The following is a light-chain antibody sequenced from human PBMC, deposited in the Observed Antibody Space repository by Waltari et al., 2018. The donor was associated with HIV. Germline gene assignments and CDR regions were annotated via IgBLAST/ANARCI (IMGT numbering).Light chain of an antibody. CDR3: ETWDDSLTAVV. Sequence: QSVLTQPPSASGTPGQRVTISCSGSRSNLGSNAVNWYQQPPGTAPKLLIYSDDQRPSGVPDRFSGSKSGTSASLAISGLQSEDEADYYCETWDDSLTAVVFGGGTKLTVL. V-gene: IGLV1-44*01. CDR1: RSNLGSNA. J-gene: IGLJ2*01. CDR2: SDD.